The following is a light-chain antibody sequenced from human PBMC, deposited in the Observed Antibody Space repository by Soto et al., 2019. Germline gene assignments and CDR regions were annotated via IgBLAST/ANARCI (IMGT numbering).Light chain of an antibody. V-gene: IGKV3-15*01. CDR3: QQHHEWPPIT. J-gene: IGKJ3*01. Sequence: ELVMTQSPGTLSVSPGAGVTLSCRASQRVCSDLAWYQQTPGQSPRLLMYGASTRATDIPARFSGGGSGTEFTLTISSLQAEDVASSYGQQHHEWPPITFGPGTKGEIK. CDR2: GAS. CDR1: QRVCSD.